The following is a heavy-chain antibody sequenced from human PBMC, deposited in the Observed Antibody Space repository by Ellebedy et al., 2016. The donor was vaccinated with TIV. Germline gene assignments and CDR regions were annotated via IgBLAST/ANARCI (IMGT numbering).Heavy chain of an antibody. CDR3: ARDLSSSELVYYYYGMDV. D-gene: IGHD6-13*01. J-gene: IGHJ6*02. CDR1: GYTFTGYY. CDR2: INPNSGGT. Sequence: ASVKVSXXASGYTFTGYYMHWVRQAPGQGLEWMGWINPNSGGTNYAQKFQGRVTMTRDTSISTAYMELSRLRSDDTAVYYCARDLSSSELVYYYYGMDVWGQGTTVTVSS. V-gene: IGHV1-2*02.